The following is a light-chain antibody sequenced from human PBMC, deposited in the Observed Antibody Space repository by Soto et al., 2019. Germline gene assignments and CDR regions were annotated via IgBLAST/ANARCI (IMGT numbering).Light chain of an antibody. Sequence: EIVLTQSPATLSLSPGERATLSCRASQSVSNNYLAWYQQKPGQAPRLLIYDIFTRATGVPTRISGSGSGTEFTLTISSLQSEDFAVYYCQQYNSWPLTFGGGTKVDIK. V-gene: IGKV3D-15*01. CDR2: DIF. J-gene: IGKJ4*01. CDR1: QSVSNN. CDR3: QQYNSWPLT.